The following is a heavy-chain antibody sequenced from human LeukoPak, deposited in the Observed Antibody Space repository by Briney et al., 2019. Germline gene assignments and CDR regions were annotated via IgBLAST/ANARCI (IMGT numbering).Heavy chain of an antibody. Sequence: ASVKVSCKASGYTFTSYYMHWVRQAPGQGLEWMGIINPSGGSTNYAQKFQGRVTITADKSTSTAYMELSSLRSEDTAVYYCAREENCSGGSCYYNWFDPWGQGTLVTVSS. D-gene: IGHD2-15*01. J-gene: IGHJ5*02. CDR3: AREENCSGGSCYYNWFDP. V-gene: IGHV1-46*01. CDR1: GYTFTSYY. CDR2: INPSGGST.